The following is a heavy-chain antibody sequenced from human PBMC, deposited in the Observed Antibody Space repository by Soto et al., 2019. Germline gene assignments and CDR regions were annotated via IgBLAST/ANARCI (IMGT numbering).Heavy chain of an antibody. CDR1: GFTFSSYG. CDR3: ARDTYDILTGYYTRELDY. V-gene: IGHV3-33*01. Sequence: GGSLRLSCAASGFTFSSYGMHWVRQAPGKGLEWVAVIWYDGSNKYYADSVKDRFTISRDNSKNTLYLQMNSLRAEDTAVYYCARDTYDILTGYYTRELDYWGQGTLVTVSS. D-gene: IGHD3-9*01. CDR2: IWYDGSNK. J-gene: IGHJ4*02.